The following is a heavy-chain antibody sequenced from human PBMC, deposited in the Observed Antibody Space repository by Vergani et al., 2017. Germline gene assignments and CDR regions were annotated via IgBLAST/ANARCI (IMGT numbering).Heavy chain of an antibody. D-gene: IGHD2-2*01. CDR1: GFTFSSYS. CDR2: ISYDGSNK. V-gene: IGHV3-30*03. Sequence: TASGFTFSSYSMNWVRQAPGKGLEWVAVISYDGSNKYYADSVKGRFTISRDNSKNTLYLQMNSLRAEDTAVYYCARDLPIRTYCSSTSCYRTPLGYWGQGTLVTVSS. J-gene: IGHJ4*02. CDR3: ARDLPIRTYCSSTSCYRTPLGY.